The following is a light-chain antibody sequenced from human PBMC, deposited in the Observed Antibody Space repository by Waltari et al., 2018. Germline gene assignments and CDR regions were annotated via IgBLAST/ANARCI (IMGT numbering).Light chain of an antibody. CDR2: EVS. V-gene: IGLV2-23*02. J-gene: IGLJ2*01. CDR1: SSDVGNYNL. CDR3: CSFAGSSNFVI. Sequence: QSALTQPASVSGSPGQSITISCSGTSSDVGNYNLVSWYQQHPGKAPKLIIYEVSKRPSGVSNRFSGSKSGNTASLTISGLQAEDEADYYCCSFAGSSNFVIFGGGTKLTVL.